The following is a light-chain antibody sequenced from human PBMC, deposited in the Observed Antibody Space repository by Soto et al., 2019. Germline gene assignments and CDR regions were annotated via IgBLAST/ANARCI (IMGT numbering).Light chain of an antibody. V-gene: IGLV2-18*01. J-gene: IGLJ2*01. CDR3: SLYTSSSSVV. CDR2: EVS. CDR1: SSDVGSYNR. Sequence: QSVLTQPPSVSGSPGQSVTISCTGTSSDVGSYNRVSWYQQPPGTAPKLMIYEVSNRPSGVPGRFSGSKSGNTASLTISGLQAEDEADYYCSLYTSSSSVVFGGGTKLTVL.